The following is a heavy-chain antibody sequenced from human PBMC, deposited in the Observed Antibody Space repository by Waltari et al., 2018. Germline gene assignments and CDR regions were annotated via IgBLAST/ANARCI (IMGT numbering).Heavy chain of an antibody. V-gene: IGHV1-69-2*01. CDR1: GYTFTDFY. D-gene: IGHD3-3*01. CDR3: ARAGSLRFLEWLPLYYMDV. J-gene: IGHJ6*03. CDR2: VDPEDGET. Sequence: EVQLVQSGAEVKKPGATVKISCKASGYTFTDFYMHWVQPAPGKGLEWMGRVDPEDGETIYAEKFQGRVTMTTDTSTSTAYMELRSLRSDDTAVYYCARAGSLRFLEWLPLYYMDVWGKGTTVTVSS.